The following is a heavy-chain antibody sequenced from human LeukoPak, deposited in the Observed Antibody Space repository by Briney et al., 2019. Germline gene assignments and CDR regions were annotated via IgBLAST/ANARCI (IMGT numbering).Heavy chain of an antibody. CDR1: GFPFRSHW. CDR3: ARSLGYSSGG. J-gene: IGHJ4*02. D-gene: IGHD2-15*01. CDR2: ISTDGTTT. Sequence: GGSLRLSCAASGFPFRSHWMHWVRQVPGKGLVWVSHISTDGTTTNYTDSVKGRFTISRDNAKDTLYLQLNSLRAEDTAIYYCARSLGYSSGGWGQGTLVTVSS. V-gene: IGHV3-74*01.